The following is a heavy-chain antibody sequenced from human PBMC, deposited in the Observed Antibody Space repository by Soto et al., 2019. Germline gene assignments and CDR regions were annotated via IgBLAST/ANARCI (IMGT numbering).Heavy chain of an antibody. V-gene: IGHV3-23*01. CDR1: AFTFSNYG. J-gene: IGHJ4*02. D-gene: IGHD3-16*01. Sequence: EVQLLESGGGLVQPGGSLRLSCAASAFTFSNYGMSWVRQAPGKGLEWVSAISGNGGSTYYADSVKGRFTISRDNSKNTLYLQTNSLRAEDTAVYYCAKDLGGGFACWGQGTLVTVSP. CDR2: ISGNGGST. CDR3: AKDLGGGFAC.